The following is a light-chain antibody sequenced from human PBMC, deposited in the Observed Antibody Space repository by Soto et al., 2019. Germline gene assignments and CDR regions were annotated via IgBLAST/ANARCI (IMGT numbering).Light chain of an antibody. V-gene: IGKV2-30*02. CDR3: MQGTRWPWT. CDR2: KVS. J-gene: IGKJ1*01. CDR1: QSLIHSDGNTY. Sequence: DVVMTQSPLSLPVTLGQPASISCSSSQSLIHSDGNTYLNWFHQRPGKSPRRLLYKVSDRDSGVPDRFSGSGSGTDFTLKISRVEAEDVGVYYCMQGTRWPWTFGQGTEVEIK.